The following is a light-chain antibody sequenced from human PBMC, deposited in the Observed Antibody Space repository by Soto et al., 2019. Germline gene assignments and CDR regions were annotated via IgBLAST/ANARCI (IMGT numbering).Light chain of an antibody. CDR1: QTISSW. J-gene: IGKJ1*01. V-gene: IGKV1-5*03. CDR2: KAS. CDR3: QHYYSYSGA. Sequence: DIQMTQSPSTLSGSVGDRVTITCRASQTISSWLAWYQQKPGKAPTLLIYKASTLKSGVPSRFSGSGSGTEFTLTISSLQPDDFATYYCQHYYSYSGAFGEGTKVELK.